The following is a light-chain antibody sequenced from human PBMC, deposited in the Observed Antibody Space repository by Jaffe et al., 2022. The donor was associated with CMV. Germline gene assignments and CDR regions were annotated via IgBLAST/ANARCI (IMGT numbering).Light chain of an antibody. J-gene: IGKJ1*01. CDR2: QAS. Sequence: DIPMTQSPSTLSASVGDRVTITCRASQSLNNWLAWYQQKPGKAPKLLISQASILESGVPSRFSGSGSDTEFTLTISSLQPDDFATYYCQQYKSFSWTFGQGTKVEIK. CDR3: QQYKSFSWT. CDR1: QSLNNW. V-gene: IGKV1-5*03.